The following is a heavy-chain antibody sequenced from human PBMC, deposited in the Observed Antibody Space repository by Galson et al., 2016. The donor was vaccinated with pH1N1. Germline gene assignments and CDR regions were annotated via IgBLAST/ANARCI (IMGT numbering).Heavy chain of an antibody. Sequence: SLRLSCAASGFTFSSYDMHWVRQAPGKGLEWVAFIRYDGSNNDGSNKYYIDSVKGRFTVSRGNSKNTLYLQMRSLRAEDTAVYYCAKKMGFGDLLYNFDYWGQGTLVTVSS. V-gene: IGHV3-30*02. CDR1: GFTFSSYD. D-gene: IGHD3-10*01. CDR3: AKKMGFGDLLYNFDY. CDR2: IRYDGSNNDGSNK. J-gene: IGHJ4*02.